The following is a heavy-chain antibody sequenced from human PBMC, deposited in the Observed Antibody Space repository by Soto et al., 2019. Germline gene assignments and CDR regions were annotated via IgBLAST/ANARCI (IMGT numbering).Heavy chain of an antibody. V-gene: IGHV3-48*01. J-gene: IGHJ4*02. Sequence: ESGGGLVQPGGSLRLSCAASGFTFRNYGMNWVRQAPGKGLEWVSYISSSSSNTINYADSVKGRFTISRDNAKNALYLQMNSLRAEDTALYCCARDLWDDLAGGESDYWGQGTLVTVFS. CDR2: ISSSSSNTI. CDR1: GFTFRNYG. D-gene: IGHD3-16*01. CDR3: ARDLWDDLAGGESDY.